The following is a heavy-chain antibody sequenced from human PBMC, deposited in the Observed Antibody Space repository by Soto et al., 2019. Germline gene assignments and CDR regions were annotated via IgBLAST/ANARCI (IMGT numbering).Heavy chain of an antibody. CDR1: GYSISSGYY. Sequence: SETLSLTCAVSGYSISSGYYWGWIRQPPGKGLEWIGGIYHSGSTYYNPSLKSRVTISVDTSKNQFSLKLSSVTAADTAVYYCARVSMIVVAEGNFDYWGQGTLVTVSS. J-gene: IGHJ4*02. D-gene: IGHD3-22*01. V-gene: IGHV4-38-2*01. CDR2: IYHSGST. CDR3: ARVSMIVVAEGNFDY.